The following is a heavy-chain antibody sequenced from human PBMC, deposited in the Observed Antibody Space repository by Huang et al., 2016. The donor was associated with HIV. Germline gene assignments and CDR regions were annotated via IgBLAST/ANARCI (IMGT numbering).Heavy chain of an antibody. J-gene: IGHJ4*02. Sequence: QGLEWVGGIIPLLGTTHYAQNFQGRVTITADASTSTDYMELTSLRSEDAAVYYCATKCVSGHYYFDKWGQGTLVTVSS. V-gene: IGHV1-69*01. CDR3: ATKCVSGHYYFDK. D-gene: IGHD3-3*01. CDR2: IIPLLGTT.